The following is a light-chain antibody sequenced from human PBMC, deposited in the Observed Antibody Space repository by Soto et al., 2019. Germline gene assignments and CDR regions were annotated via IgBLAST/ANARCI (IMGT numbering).Light chain of an antibody. CDR3: CSYAGTSTLL. Sequence: QSVLTQPASVSGSPGQSITISCTGTSSDVGSYNLVSWYQYHPGKAPKLMIYEGSKRPSGVSNRFSGSKSGNTASLTISGLQAEDEADYYCCSYAGTSTLLFGGGTKVTVL. J-gene: IGLJ2*01. V-gene: IGLV2-23*01. CDR1: SSDVGSYNL. CDR2: EGS.